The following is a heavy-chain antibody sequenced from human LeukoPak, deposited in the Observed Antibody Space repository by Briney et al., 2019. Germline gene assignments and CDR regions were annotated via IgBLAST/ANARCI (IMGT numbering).Heavy chain of an antibody. CDR3: ASGSSGQYYYYYMDV. V-gene: IGHV1-46*01. CDR2: INPSGGST. CDR1: GYTFTSYD. Sequence: ASVKVSCKASGYTFTSYDINWVRQATGQGLEWMGIINPSGGSTSYAQKFQGRVTMTRDMSTSTVYMELSSLRSEDTAVYYCASGSSGQYYYYYMDVWGKGTTVTVSS. D-gene: IGHD3-22*01. J-gene: IGHJ6*03.